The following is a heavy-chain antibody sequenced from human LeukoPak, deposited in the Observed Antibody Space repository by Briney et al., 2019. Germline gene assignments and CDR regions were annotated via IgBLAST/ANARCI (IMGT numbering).Heavy chain of an antibody. Sequence: SVKVSFKASGGTFSSYAISWVQQAPGQGLEGMGGIIPIFGTANYAQKFQGRVTITADESTSTAYMELSSLRSEDTAVYYCARSPYDSSGQYYYGMDVWGQGTTVTVSS. CDR3: ARSPYDSSGQYYYGMDV. CDR2: IIPIFGTA. D-gene: IGHD3-22*01. V-gene: IGHV1-69*13. CDR1: GGTFSSYA. J-gene: IGHJ6*02.